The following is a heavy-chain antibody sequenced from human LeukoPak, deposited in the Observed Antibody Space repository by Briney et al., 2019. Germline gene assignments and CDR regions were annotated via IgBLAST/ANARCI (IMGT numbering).Heavy chain of an antibody. D-gene: IGHD4-17*01. Sequence: GGSLRLSCAASGFTFSSYAMSWVRQAPGKWLEWVSGFSGSGGSTYYADSLKGRFTISRDNSKSTLYLQMNSLRAEDTAVYYCAKDFGDFFPPLFDSWGHGTLVTVSS. CDR3: AKDFGDFFPPLFDS. CDR2: FSGSGGST. J-gene: IGHJ4*01. CDR1: GFTFSSYA. V-gene: IGHV3-23*01.